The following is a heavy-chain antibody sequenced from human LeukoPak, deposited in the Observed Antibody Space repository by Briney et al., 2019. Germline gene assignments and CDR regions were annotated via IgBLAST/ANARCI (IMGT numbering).Heavy chain of an antibody. CDR3: ARASPPIDY. Sequence: PGGSLRLSCAASGCTFSSYWKSWVRQAPGKGLEWVANIKQDGSEKYYVDSVKGRFTISRDNAKNSLYLQMNSLRAEDTAVYYCARASPPIDYWGQGTLVTVSS. V-gene: IGHV3-7*01. D-gene: IGHD6-6*01. CDR2: IKQDGSEK. CDR1: GCTFSSYW. J-gene: IGHJ4*02.